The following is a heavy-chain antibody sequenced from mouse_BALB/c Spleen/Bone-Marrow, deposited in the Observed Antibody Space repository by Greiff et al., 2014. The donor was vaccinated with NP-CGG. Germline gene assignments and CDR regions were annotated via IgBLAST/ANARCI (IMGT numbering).Heavy chain of an antibody. CDR2: VNPSNGGT. CDR1: GYTFTSYY. Sequence: QVQLQQSGAELVKPGASVKLSCKASGYTFTSYYMYWVKQRPGQGLEWIGGVNPSNGGTNFNEKFKSKATLTVDKSSSTAYMQLSSLTSEYSGVYDCTRAHYYYCSSYWYVDVWGAGTTVTVSS. CDR3: TRAHYYYCSSYWYVDV. D-gene: IGHD1-1*01. V-gene: IGHV1S81*02. J-gene: IGHJ1*01.